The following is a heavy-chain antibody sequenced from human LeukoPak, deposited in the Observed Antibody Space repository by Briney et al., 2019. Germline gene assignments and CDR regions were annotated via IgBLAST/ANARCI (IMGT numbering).Heavy chain of an antibody. D-gene: IGHD2-2*01. Sequence: PSETLSLTCVVSGYSISSGYYWGWIRQPPGKGLEWIGSIYHSGSTYYNPSLKSRVTISVDTSKNQFSLKLSSVTAADTAVYYCARRCSSTSCYGAFDIWGQGTMVTVSS. J-gene: IGHJ3*02. CDR3: ARRCSSTSCYGAFDI. V-gene: IGHV4-38-2*01. CDR1: GYSISSGYY. CDR2: IYHSGST.